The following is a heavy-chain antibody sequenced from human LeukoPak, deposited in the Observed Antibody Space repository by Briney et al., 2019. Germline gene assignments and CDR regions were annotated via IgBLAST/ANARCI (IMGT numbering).Heavy chain of an antibody. CDR3: AKYSWSGSYFLRHYFDY. CDR2: IWYDGSNK. D-gene: IGHD1-26*01. CDR1: GFTFSSYG. V-gene: IGHV3-33*06. J-gene: IGHJ4*02. Sequence: GGSLRLSCAASGFTFSSYGMHWVRQAPGKGLEWVAVIWYDGSNKYYADSVKGRFTISRDNSKNTLYLQMNSLRAEDTAVYYCAKYSWSGSYFLRHYFDYWGQGTLVTVSS.